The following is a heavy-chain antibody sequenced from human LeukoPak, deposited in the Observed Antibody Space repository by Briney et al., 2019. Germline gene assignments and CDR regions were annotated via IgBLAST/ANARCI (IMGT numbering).Heavy chain of an antibody. J-gene: IGHJ6*03. D-gene: IGHD6-13*01. V-gene: IGHV4-39*01. CDR2: IYYSGST. CDR3: ARVYSSSWPSYYYYYYMDV. Sequence: PSETLSLTCTVSGGSISSSSYYWGWIRQPPGKGLEWIGSIYYSGSTYYNPSLKSRVTISVDTSKNQFSLKLSSVTAADTAVYYCARVYSSSWPSYYYYYYMDVWGKGTTVTISS. CDR1: GGSISSSSYY.